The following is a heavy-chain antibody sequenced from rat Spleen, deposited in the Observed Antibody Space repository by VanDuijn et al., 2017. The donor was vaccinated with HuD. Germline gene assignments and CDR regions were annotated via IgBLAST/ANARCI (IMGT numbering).Heavy chain of an antibody. Sequence: EVHLVESGGGLVQPGRSLKVSCTASRFTLSNYGMHWIRQAPTKGLEWVASISPSGGSTYYRDSVKGRFTIFRDNAKSTLYLQMDSLRSEDTATYYCVTDRYSRDYWYFDFWGPGTMVTVSS. V-gene: IGHV5-19*01. J-gene: IGHJ1*01. CDR1: RFTLSNYG. CDR3: VTDRYSRDYWYFDF. D-gene: IGHD1-1*01. CDR2: ISPSGGST.